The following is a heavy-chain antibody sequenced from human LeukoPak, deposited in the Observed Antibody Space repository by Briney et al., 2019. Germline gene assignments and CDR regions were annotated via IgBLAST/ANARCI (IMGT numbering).Heavy chain of an antibody. Sequence: SETLSLACTVSGGSISNNNHYWGWIRQPPEKGLEWIGSIYNSGSAYNNPSLKSRVTISVDTSKNQFSLKLSSVTAADTAVYYCARQGYYYGSGSYYNEAYMDVWGKGTAVTISS. CDR2: IYNSGSA. D-gene: IGHD3-10*01. CDR1: GGSISNNNHY. J-gene: IGHJ6*03. V-gene: IGHV4-39*01. CDR3: ARQGYYYGSGSYYNEAYMDV.